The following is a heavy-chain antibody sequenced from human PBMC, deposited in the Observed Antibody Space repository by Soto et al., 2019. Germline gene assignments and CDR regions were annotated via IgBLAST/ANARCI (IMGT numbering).Heavy chain of an antibody. D-gene: IGHD4-17*01. V-gene: IGHV4-31*03. CDR1: CGSISSGGYY. CDR2: IYYSGST. Sequence: SETLSLTCTVSCGSISSGGYYWSWIRQHPGKGLEWIGYIYYSGSTYYNPSLKSRVTISVDTSKNQFSLKLSSVTAADTAVYYCARSRDYGDQPLSFDYWGQGTLVTVSS. CDR3: ARSRDYGDQPLSFDY. J-gene: IGHJ4*02.